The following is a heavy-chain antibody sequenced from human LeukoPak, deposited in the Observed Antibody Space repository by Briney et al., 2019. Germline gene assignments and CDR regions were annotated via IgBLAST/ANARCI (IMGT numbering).Heavy chain of an antibody. CDR1: GGSISSQY. V-gene: IGHV4-59*11. CDR2: YSGST. Sequence: ETLSLTCTVSGGSISSQYWSWIRQPPGKGLEWIGYYSGSTNYNPSLKTRVTISVDTSRNQSSLKVNSVTAADTAVYYRARGGYYFAYWGQGTLVTVSS. J-gene: IGHJ4*02. CDR3: ARGGYYFAY. D-gene: IGHD3-22*01.